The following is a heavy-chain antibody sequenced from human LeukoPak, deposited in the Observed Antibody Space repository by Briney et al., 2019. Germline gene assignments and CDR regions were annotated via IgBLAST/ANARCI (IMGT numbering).Heavy chain of an antibody. V-gene: IGHV4-59*01. J-gene: IGHJ4*02. CDR1: GGSINSYY. Sequence: SETLSLTCTVSGGSINSYYWSWIRQPAGKGLEWIGYIYYSGSTNYNPSLKSRVTISVDTSKNQFSLKLSSVTAADTAVYYCARGDGYTHFDYWGQGTLVTVSS. CDR2: IYYSGST. CDR3: ARGDGYTHFDY. D-gene: IGHD5-24*01.